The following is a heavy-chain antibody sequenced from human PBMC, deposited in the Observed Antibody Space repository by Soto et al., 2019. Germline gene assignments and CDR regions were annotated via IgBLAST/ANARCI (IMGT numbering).Heavy chain of an antibody. CDR2: IHNSGTT. CDR1: GGSISRSVYY. V-gene: IGHV4-31*11. J-gene: IGHJ2*01. CDR3: ARDPIVRGVVGWYFDL. Sequence: QVQLQESGPGLVKPSQTLSLTCAVSGGSISRSVYYCNWIRQHPGKGLEWIGYIHNSGTTYYNPSLKSRLTFSVDTSKHQFSLKLSSVTTADTAVYYCARDPIVRGVVGWYFDLWGRGTLGTVSS. D-gene: IGHD3-10*01.